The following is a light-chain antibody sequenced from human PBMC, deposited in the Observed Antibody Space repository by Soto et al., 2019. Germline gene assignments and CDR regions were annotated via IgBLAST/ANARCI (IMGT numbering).Light chain of an antibody. V-gene: IGKV3-11*01. CDR2: DAS. CDR3: QQRSYWPPKIT. J-gene: IGKJ5*01. Sequence: EIVLTQSPGTLSLSPGERATLSCRASQSVSSNLAWYQQKPGQAPRLLIYDASDRATGTPARFSGSGSGTDFTLTISSLQPEDFAVYYCQQRSYWPPKITFGQGTRLEIK. CDR1: QSVSSN.